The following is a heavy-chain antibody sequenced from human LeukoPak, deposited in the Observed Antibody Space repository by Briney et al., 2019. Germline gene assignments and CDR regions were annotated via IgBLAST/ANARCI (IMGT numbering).Heavy chain of an antibody. J-gene: IGHJ3*02. CDR2: INHSGST. V-gene: IGHV4-34*01. CDR3: ARDIVVVPAAYHDAFDI. D-gene: IGHD2-2*01. Sequence: PSETLSLTCAVYGGSFSGYYWSWICQPPGKGLEWIGEINHSGSTNYNPSLKSRVTISVETSNNQFSLKLSSVTAADTAVYYCARDIVVVPAAYHDAFDISGHRKMVTVSS. CDR1: GGSFSGYY.